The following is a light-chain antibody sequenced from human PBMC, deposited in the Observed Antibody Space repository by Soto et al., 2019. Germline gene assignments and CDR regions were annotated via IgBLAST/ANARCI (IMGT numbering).Light chain of an antibody. Sequence: IQITQSPSSLSASVGARVTITCRASQSISSYLNWYQQKPGKAPKLLIYAASSLQSGVPSRFSGSGSGTDFTLTICSLQPQDFATYYCQQSYSPPPWTFGQGTKVDI. CDR1: QSISSY. CDR3: QQSYSPPPWT. CDR2: AAS. J-gene: IGKJ1*01. V-gene: IGKV1-39*01.